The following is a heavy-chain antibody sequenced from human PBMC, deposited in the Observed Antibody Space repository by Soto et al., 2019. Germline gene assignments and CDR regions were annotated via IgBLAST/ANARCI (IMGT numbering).Heavy chain of an antibody. V-gene: IGHV3-74*01. Sequence: GGSLRLSCAASGFTFSSYWMHWVRQGPGKGLVWVSRINSDGTGTSYADSLKGRFTISRDNAKNTLYLQMGSLRVEDTAVYYCARGGASYYYDSSGHRAKLDYWGQGALVTVPS. CDR2: INSDGTGT. J-gene: IGHJ4*02. CDR3: ARGGASYYYDSSGHRAKLDY. CDR1: GFTFSSYW. D-gene: IGHD3-22*01.